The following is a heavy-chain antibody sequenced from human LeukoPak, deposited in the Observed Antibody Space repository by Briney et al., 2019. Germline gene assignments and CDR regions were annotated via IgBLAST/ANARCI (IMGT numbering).Heavy chain of an antibody. V-gene: IGHV4-4*07. CDR2: IYTSGST. CDR3: ASSSSWENWFDP. D-gene: IGHD6-13*01. J-gene: IGHJ5*02. CDR1: GGSISSYY. Sequence: SETLSLTCTVSGGSISSYYWSWIRQPAGKGLEWIGRIYTSGSTNYNPSLKSRVTMSVDTSKNQFSLKLSSVTAADTAVYYCASSSSWENWFDPWGQGTLVTVSS.